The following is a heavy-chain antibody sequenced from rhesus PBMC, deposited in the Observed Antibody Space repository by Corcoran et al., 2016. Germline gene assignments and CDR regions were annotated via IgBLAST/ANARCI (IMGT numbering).Heavy chain of an antibody. D-gene: IGHD6-25*01. J-gene: IGHJ4*01. Sequence: QVQLQGSGPAVVKPSETLSLTGAVSGGSIRRSTRWSWIRHSPGKGLEWIGGFYGRGGSTEYNPSLKSRVTISIDTSKNQFSLKLSSVTAADTAVYYCARIKSGSWVDYWGQGVLVTVSS. CDR3: ARIKSGSWVDY. CDR1: GGSIRRSTR. V-gene: IGHV4-93*02. CDR2: FYGRGGST.